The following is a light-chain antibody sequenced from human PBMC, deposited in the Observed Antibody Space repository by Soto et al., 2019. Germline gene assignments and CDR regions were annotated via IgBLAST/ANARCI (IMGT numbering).Light chain of an antibody. CDR2: AAS. Sequence: IQLTQSPSSLSASVGDRVTITCRASQSISSYLNWYQQKPGKAPKLLIYAASSLPSGVPSRFRGSGSGTEFTLTISSLQPDDFATYYCQQYNSSSWTFGQGTKVDIK. CDR1: QSISSY. J-gene: IGKJ1*01. V-gene: IGKV1-39*01. CDR3: QQYNSSSWT.